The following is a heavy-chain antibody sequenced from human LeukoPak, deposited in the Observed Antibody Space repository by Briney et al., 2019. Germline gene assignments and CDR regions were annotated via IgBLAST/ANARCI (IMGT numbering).Heavy chain of an antibody. V-gene: IGHV4-59*01. CDR1: GGSISSYY. CDR3: ARTTVTPPDYYYYGMDV. J-gene: IGHJ6*02. Sequence: SETLSLTCTVSGGSISSYYWSWIRQPPGKGLEWIGYIYYTGSTNYNPSLKSRVTISVDTSKNQFSLKLTSVTAADTAVYYCARTTVTPPDYYYYGMDVWGQGTTVTVSS. D-gene: IGHD4-17*01. CDR2: IYYTGST.